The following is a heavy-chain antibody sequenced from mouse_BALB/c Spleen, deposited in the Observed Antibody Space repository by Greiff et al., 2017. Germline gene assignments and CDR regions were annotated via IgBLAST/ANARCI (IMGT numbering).Heavy chain of an antibody. V-gene: IGHV1-80*01. J-gene: IGHJ3*01. CDR3: ARGGWDVDWFAY. CDR2: IYPGDGDT. D-gene: IGHD4-1*01. Sequence: QVQLKESGAELVRPGSSVKISCKASGYAFSSYWMNWVKQSPGQGLEWIGQIYPGDGDTNYNGKFKGKATLTADKSSSTAYMQLSSLTSEDSAVYFCARGGWDVDWFAYWGQGTLVTVSA. CDR1: GYAFSSYW.